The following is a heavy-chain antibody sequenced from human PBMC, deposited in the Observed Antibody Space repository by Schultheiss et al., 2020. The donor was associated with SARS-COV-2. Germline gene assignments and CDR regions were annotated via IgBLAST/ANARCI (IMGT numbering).Heavy chain of an antibody. J-gene: IGHJ5*02. CDR3: TKGSGRDLLPCDP. Sequence: ASVKVSCKASGYTFTSYDINWVRQATGQGLEWMGWINPNSGGTNYAQKFQGWVTMTRDMSTSTAYMELSSLRSEDTAVYYCTKGSGRDLLPCDPWGQGTLVTVSS. CDR1: GYTFTSYD. V-gene: IGHV1-8*01. CDR2: INPNSGGT. D-gene: IGHD1-26*01.